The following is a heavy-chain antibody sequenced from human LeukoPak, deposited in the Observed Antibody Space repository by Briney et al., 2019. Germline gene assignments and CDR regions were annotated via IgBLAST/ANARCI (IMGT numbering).Heavy chain of an antibody. J-gene: IGHJ3*02. D-gene: IGHD2-15*01. CDR3: ARDQGWQVVENAFDI. CDR1: GYTFTNYG. V-gene: IGHV1-18*01. Sequence: ASVKVSCKASGYTFTNYGISWVRQAPGQGLEWMGWISAYNGNTNYAQKLQGRVTMTTDTSTSTAYMELRSLRSDDTAVYYCARDQGWQVVENAFDIWGQGTMVTVSS. CDR2: ISAYNGNT.